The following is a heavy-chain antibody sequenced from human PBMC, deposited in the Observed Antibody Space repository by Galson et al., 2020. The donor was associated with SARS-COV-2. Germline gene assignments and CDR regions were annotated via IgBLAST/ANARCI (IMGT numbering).Heavy chain of an antibody. CDR2: VNSNSGRI. J-gene: IGHJ4*02. V-gene: IGHV3-9*01. CDR3: AKCRGLGGGDCFSLFDL. Sequence: GGSLRLSCAASGFTFDHYGMHWVRFTPGKGLEWVAGVNSNSGRITYAASVKGRFTISRDNAKSSLYLQMNSLRSEDTALYYCAKCRGLGGGDCFSLFDLWGQGTLVTVSS. D-gene: IGHD2-21*02. CDR1: GFTFDHYG.